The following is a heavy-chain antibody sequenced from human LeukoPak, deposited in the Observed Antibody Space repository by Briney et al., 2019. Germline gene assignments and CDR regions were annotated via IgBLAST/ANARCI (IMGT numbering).Heavy chain of an antibody. J-gene: IGHJ4*02. V-gene: IGHV4-59*01. D-gene: IGHD3-22*01. Sequence: SETLSLTCTVSGASISSYYWSWIRQPPGKGLEWIGDIYYSGSIKYNPSLKSRVTMSVDTSKDQFSLKLSSVTAADTAIYYCARENPSGYYNRPIDYWGQGTLVTVSS. CDR2: IYYSGSI. CDR1: GASISSYY. CDR3: ARENPSGYYNRPIDY.